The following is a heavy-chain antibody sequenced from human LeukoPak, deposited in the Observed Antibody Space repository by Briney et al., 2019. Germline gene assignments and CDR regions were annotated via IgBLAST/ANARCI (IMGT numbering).Heavy chain of an antibody. CDR3: TLDQTMAVAGRFVYYYYGMDV. CDR2: IYYSGST. J-gene: IGHJ6*02. V-gene: IGHV4-31*03. D-gene: IGHD6-19*01. Sequence: SETLSLTCTVSGGSISSGGYYWSWIRQHPGKGLEWIGYIYYSGSTYYNPSLKSRVTISVDTSKNQFSLKLSSVTAADTAVYYCTLDQTMAVAGRFVYYYYGMDVWGQGTTVTVSS. CDR1: GGSISSGGYY.